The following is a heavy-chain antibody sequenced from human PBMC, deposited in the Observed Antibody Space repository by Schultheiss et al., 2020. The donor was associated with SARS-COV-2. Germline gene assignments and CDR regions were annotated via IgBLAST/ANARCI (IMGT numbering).Heavy chain of an antibody. D-gene: IGHD2/OR15-2a*01. CDR1: GFSLGPYA. CDR3: AKDQVFNDDYFVFDY. V-gene: IGHV3-23*01. J-gene: IGHJ4*02. CDR2: FLVSGRT. Sequence: GGSLRLSCAASGFSLGPYAMTWVRQAPGKGLEWVSSFLVSGRTFYADSVKGRFTISKDISKNTLYLQMNSLRADDTAVYYCAKDQVFNDDYFVFDYWGQGALVTVSS.